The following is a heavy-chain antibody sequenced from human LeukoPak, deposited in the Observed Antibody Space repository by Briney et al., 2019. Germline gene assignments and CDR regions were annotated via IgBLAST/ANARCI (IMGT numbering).Heavy chain of an antibody. CDR3: ASAELPPTYYYYMDV. CDR2: IIPIFGTA. Sequence: AASVKVSCKASGGTFSSYAISWVRQAPGQGLEWMGGIIPIFGTANYAQKFQGRVTIAADESTSTACMELSSLRSEDTAVYYCASAELPPTYYYYMDVWGKGTTVTVSS. CDR1: GGTFSSYA. J-gene: IGHJ6*03. V-gene: IGHV1-69*01. D-gene: IGHD4-23*01.